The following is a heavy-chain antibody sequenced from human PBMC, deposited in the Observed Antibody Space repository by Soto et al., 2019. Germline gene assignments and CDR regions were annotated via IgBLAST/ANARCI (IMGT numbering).Heavy chain of an antibody. V-gene: IGHV3-33*01. CDR3: ATVDNYYGSVF. D-gene: IGHD3-10*01. J-gene: IGHJ4*02. CDR1: GITFSNYG. Sequence: QEQLVESGGGVVQPGTSLRLSCAASGITFSNYGFHWVRQAPGKGLEWVAVIWYDGTTKFYSDSVKGRFTISRDNSKSTLFLQMNSLGVEDTALYYCATVDNYYGSVFWGQGTLVTVSS. CDR2: IWYDGTTK.